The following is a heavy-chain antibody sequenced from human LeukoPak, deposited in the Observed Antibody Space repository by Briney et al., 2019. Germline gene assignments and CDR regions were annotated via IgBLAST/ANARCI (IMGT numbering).Heavy chain of an antibody. Sequence: PSETLSLTCTVSGGSINTYYWSWIRQPAGKGLEWIGRIYTSGSTNYNPSLKSRVTMSVDTSKNQFSLKLSSVTAADTAVYYCAKVSLRFLEWLEEYYFDYWGQGTLVTVSS. CDR3: AKVSLRFLEWLEEYYFDY. D-gene: IGHD3-3*01. CDR1: GGSINTYY. J-gene: IGHJ4*02. V-gene: IGHV4-4*07. CDR2: IYTSGST.